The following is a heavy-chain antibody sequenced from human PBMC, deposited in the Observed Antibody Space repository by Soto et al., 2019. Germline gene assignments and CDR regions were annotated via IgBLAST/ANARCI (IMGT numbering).Heavy chain of an antibody. J-gene: IGHJ3*02. V-gene: IGHV1-69*01. CDR3: ARDGGYCSGGSCYSTDAFDI. D-gene: IGHD2-15*01. CDR2: IIPIFGTA. Sequence: QVQLVQSGAEVKKPGSSVKVSCKASGGTFSSYAISWVRQAPGQGLEWMGGIIPIFGTANYAQKFQGRVTITADESTSTAYMELSSLRSEDMAVYYCARDGGYCSGGSCYSTDAFDIWGQGTMVTVSS. CDR1: GGTFSSYA.